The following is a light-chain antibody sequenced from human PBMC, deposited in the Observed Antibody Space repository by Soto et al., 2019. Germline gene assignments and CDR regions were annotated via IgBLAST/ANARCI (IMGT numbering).Light chain of an antibody. CDR2: DAS. CDR1: QSVRSN. Sequence: ETVLTQSPATLSLSPGERATLSCRASQSVRSNLAWYQHRPGQAPRLLIYDASNRATGIPGRFSGSGSGTDFTLTISNLETEDFAVYYCQQRDNWPWTFGQGAQVEIK. CDR3: QQRDNWPWT. J-gene: IGKJ1*01. V-gene: IGKV3-11*01.